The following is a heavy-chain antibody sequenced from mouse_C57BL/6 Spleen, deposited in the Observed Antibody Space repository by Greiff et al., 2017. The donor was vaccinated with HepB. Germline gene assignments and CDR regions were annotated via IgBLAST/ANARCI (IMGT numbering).Heavy chain of an antibody. D-gene: IGHD2-4*01. Sequence: QVQLQQPGAELVRPGSSVKLSCKASGYTFTSYWMHWVKQRPIQGLEWIGNIDPSDSETHYNQKFKDKATLTVDKSSSTAYMQLSSLTSEDSAVYYCARSAVMITYWYFDVWGTGTTVTVSS. J-gene: IGHJ1*03. CDR1: GYTFTSYW. V-gene: IGHV1-52*01. CDR2: IDPSDSET. CDR3: ARSAVMITYWYFDV.